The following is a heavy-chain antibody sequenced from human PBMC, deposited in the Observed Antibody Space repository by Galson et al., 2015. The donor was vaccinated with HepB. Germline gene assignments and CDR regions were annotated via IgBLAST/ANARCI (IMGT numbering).Heavy chain of an antibody. J-gene: IGHJ5*02. V-gene: IGHV6-1*01. CDR2: TYYRSRWYN. Sequence: CAISGDSVSSNTAVWNWIRQSPSRGLEWLGRTYYRSRWYNDYATSVRSRIAINPDTSKNQLSLQLNSVTPDDTAVYYCARDRGSAGSYYNVGAFRFDPWGQGTLVTVSS. CDR3: ARDRGSAGSYYNVGAFRFDP. D-gene: IGHD3-10*01. CDR1: GDSVSSNTAV.